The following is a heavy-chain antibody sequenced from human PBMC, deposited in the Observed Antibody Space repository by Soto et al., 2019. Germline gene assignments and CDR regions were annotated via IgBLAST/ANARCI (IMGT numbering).Heavy chain of an antibody. CDR1: AYTFTNYY. Sequence: GASVKVSCKTSAYTFTNYYLHWVRQAPGQGLEWMGILNPSGGPTNYAQKFQGRVTMTRDTSTSTVYMELNSLRSEDTAVYYCARGTLSGGVPYFYSWGQGTLVTVSS. D-gene: IGHD3-10*01. CDR3: ARGTLSGGVPYFYS. V-gene: IGHV1-46*01. J-gene: IGHJ4*02. CDR2: LNPSGGPT.